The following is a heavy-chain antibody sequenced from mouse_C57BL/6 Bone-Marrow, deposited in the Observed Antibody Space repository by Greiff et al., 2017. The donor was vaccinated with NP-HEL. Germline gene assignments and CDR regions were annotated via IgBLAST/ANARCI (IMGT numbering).Heavy chain of an antibody. Sequence: EVKVVESGGGLVQPGGSLKLSCAASGFTFSDYYMYWVRQTPEKRLEWVAYISNGGGSTYYPDTVKGRFTISRDNAKNTLYLQMSRLKSEDTAMYYCARHGYDYDTDPAWFAYWGQGTLVTVSA. V-gene: IGHV5-12*01. CDR2: ISNGGGST. D-gene: IGHD2-4*01. CDR3: ARHGYDYDTDPAWFAY. J-gene: IGHJ3*01. CDR1: GFTFSDYY.